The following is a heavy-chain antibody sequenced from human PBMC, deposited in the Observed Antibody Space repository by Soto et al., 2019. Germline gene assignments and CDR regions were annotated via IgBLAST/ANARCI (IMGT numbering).Heavy chain of an antibody. Sequence: SETLSLTCTVSGGSISSYYWSWIRQPPGKGLEWIGYNSYSGSTNYNPSLKSRVTISVDSSKNQFSLKLSSVTAADTAVYYCARQSMVGRPYYFDYWGQGTLVTVSS. V-gene: IGHV4-59*01. CDR3: ARQSMVGRPYYFDY. D-gene: IGHD3-10*02. CDR1: GGSISSYY. CDR2: NSYSGST. J-gene: IGHJ4*02.